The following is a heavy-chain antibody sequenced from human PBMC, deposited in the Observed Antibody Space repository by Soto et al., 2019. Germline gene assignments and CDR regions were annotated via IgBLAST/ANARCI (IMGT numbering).Heavy chain of an antibody. CDR1: GFTFSSYE. D-gene: IGHD6-13*01. J-gene: IGHJ6*02. V-gene: IGHV3-48*03. CDR2: ISSSGSTI. Sequence: PGGSLRLSCAAPGFTFSSYEMNWVRQAPGKGLEWVSYISSSGSTIYYADSVKGRFTISRDNAKNSLYLQMNSLRAEDTAVYYCARLVASSSWYDYYYYYGMDVWGQGTTVTVSS. CDR3: ARLVASSSWYDYYYYYGMDV.